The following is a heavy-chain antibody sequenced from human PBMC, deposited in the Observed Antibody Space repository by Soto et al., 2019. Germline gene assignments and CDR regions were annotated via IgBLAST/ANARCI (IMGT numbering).Heavy chain of an antibody. CDR2: INAGNGNT. D-gene: IGHD6-13*01. V-gene: IGHV1-3*01. Sequence: ASVKVSCKASGYTFTSYAMHWVRQAPGQRLEWMGWINAGNGNTKYSQKFQGRVTITRDTSASTAYMELSSLRSEDTAVYYCARDGIAAAGTPEIYYYYYMDVWGKGTTVTVSS. CDR3: ARDGIAAAGTPEIYYYYYMDV. J-gene: IGHJ6*03. CDR1: GYTFTSYA.